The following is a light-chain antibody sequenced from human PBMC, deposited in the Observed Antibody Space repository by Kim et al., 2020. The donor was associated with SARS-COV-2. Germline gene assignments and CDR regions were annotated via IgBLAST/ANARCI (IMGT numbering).Light chain of an antibody. Sequence: EPVSISCRSSQSLLHSNGYNYLDWYLQKPGQSPQLLIYLGSNRASGVPDRFSGSGSGTDFTLKISRVEAEDVGVYYCMQALQTPPSFGQGTKLEIK. V-gene: IGKV2-28*01. CDR2: LGS. CDR3: MQALQTPPS. CDR1: QSLLHSNGYNY. J-gene: IGKJ2*03.